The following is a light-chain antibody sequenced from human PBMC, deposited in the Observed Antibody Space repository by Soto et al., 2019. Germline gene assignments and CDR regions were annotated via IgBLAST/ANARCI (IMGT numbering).Light chain of an antibody. CDR1: SSNIVNNY. CDR2: DNN. J-gene: IGLJ7*01. V-gene: IGLV1-51*01. CDR3: GTWDSSLSAHAV. Sequence: QSVLTQPPSVSAAPGQKVTISCSGSSSNIVNNYVSWYQQLPGTAPKLLIYDNNKRPSGIPDRFSGSKSGTSATLGITGLQTGDDADYYCGTWDSSLSAHAVFGGGTQLTVL.